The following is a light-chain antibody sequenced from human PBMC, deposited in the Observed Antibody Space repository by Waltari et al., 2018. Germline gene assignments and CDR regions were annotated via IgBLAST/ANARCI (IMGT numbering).Light chain of an antibody. CDR3: SSSTSSITWV. J-gene: IGLJ3*02. V-gene: IGLV2-18*02. CDR2: EVT. CDR1: SRDVRNYNL. Sequence: QSALTQPPSVSVSPGQSVTISCTGTSRDVRNYNLVSWYQQSPGTAPKLIIHEVTNPPSGVPDRFSGSKSGTTASLTISGLQAEDESDYYCSSSTSSITWVFGGGTKLTVL.